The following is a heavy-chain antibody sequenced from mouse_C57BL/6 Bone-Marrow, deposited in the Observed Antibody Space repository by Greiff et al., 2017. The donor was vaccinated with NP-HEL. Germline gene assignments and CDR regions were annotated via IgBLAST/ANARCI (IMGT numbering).Heavy chain of an antibody. CDR3: TTGDYDGAWFAY. J-gene: IGHJ3*01. CDR2: IDPENGDT. V-gene: IGHV14-4*01. Sequence: EVKLMESGAELVRPGASVKLSCTASGFNIKDDYMHWVKQRPEQGLEWIGWIDPENGDTEYASKFQGKATITADTSSNTAYLQLSSLTSEDTAVYYCTTGDYDGAWFAYWGQGTLVTVSA. CDR1: GFNIKDDY. D-gene: IGHD2-4*01.